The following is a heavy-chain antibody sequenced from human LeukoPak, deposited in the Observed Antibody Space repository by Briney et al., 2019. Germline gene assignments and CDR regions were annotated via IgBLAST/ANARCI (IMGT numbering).Heavy chain of an antibody. J-gene: IGHJ6*03. D-gene: IGHD3-3*01. CDR2: ISSNGGST. CDR1: GFTFSTYA. CDR3: AKSVRFLENYYYMDV. V-gene: IGHV3-64*01. Sequence: GGSLRLSCAASGFTFSTYAMHWVRQAPGKGLEYVSAISSNGGSTYYANSVKGRFTISRDNSKNTLYLHMGSLRAEDMAVYYCAKSVRFLENYYYMDVWGKGTTVTVSS.